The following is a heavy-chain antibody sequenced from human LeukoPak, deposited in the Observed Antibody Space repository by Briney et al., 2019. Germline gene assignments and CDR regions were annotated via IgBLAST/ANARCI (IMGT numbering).Heavy chain of an antibody. CDR3: AKDLNPYCSGGSCYGDY. CDR1: GFTFSSYS. V-gene: IGHV3-23*01. J-gene: IGHJ4*02. Sequence: PGGSLRLSCAASGFTFSSYSMNWVRQAPGKGLEWVSGISGGVGNTYYADSVKGRFTISRDNSKNTLFLQMNSLRAEDTAVYYCAKDLNPYCSGGSCYGDYWGQGTLVTVSS. D-gene: IGHD2-15*01. CDR2: ISGGVGNT.